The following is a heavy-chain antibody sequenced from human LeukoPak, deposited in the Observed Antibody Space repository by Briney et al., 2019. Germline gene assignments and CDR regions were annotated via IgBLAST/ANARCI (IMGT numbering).Heavy chain of an antibody. CDR2: ISGSGDST. Sequence: PGGSLRLSCAASGFTFSSYAINWVRQAPGEGLEWVSAISGSGDSTYYADSVKGRFTISRDNSKNTLYLQMNSLRAEDTAVYYCAKDSGYSSSWYGLYFDPWGQGTLVTVSS. CDR3: AKDSGYSSSWYGLYFDP. J-gene: IGHJ5*02. D-gene: IGHD6-13*01. CDR1: GFTFSSYA. V-gene: IGHV3-23*01.